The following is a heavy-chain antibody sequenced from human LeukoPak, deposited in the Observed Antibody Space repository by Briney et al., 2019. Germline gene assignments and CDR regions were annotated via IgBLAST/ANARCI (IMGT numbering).Heavy chain of an antibody. J-gene: IGHJ6*03. CDR1: GGSFSSYV. CDR3: ARLQLGDYYYYYMDV. V-gene: IGHV1-69*04. D-gene: IGHD5-18*01. CDR2: IIPVLGVS. Sequence: ASVKVSCKASGGSFSSYVITWVRQAPGQGLEWMGRIIPVLGVSNFAQKFEGRVTITADKSTNTAYMELSSLRSEDTAVYYCARLQLGDYYYYYMDVWGKGTTVTVSS.